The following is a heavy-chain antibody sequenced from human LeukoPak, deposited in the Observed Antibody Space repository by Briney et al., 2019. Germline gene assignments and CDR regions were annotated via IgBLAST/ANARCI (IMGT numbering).Heavy chain of an antibody. D-gene: IGHD1-26*01. J-gene: IGHJ4*02. Sequence: SETLSLTCTVSGGSISSYYWSWIRQPPGKGLEWIGYIYYSGSTNYNPSLKSRVTISVDTSKNQFSLKLSSVTAADTAVYYCARAVGATNFDYWGQGTLVTVSS. CDR1: GGSISSYY. V-gene: IGHV4-59*01. CDR3: ARAVGATNFDY. CDR2: IYYSGST.